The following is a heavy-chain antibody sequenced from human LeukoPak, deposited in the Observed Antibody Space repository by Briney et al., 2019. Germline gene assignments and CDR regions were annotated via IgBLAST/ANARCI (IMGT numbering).Heavy chain of an antibody. CDR1: GLIFSDYY. J-gene: IGHJ4*02. CDR2: IGSSSNYT. CDR3: ARLAPLSGYYSY. V-gene: IGHV3-11*06. D-gene: IGHD3-3*01. Sequence: PGGSLRLSCAASGLIFSDYYMSWIRQAPGKGLEWVSYIGSSSNYTNFADSVKGRFTISRDNAKNSLYLQVNSLRAEDTAVYYCARLAPLSGYYSYWGQGTLVTVSS.